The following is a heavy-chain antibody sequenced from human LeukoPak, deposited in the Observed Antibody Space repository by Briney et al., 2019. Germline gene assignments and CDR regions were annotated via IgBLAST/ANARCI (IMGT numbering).Heavy chain of an antibody. CDR3: AREGEGYFDY. D-gene: IGHD3-10*01. J-gene: IGHJ4*02. CDR2: ISYDGSNK. Sequence: PGGSLRLSCAASGFTFSSYAMHWVRQAPGKGLEWVAVISYDGSNKYYADSVKGRFTISRDNTKNSLYLQMNNVRVEDTAVYYCAREGEGYFDYWGQGTLVTVSS. CDR1: GFTFSSYA. V-gene: IGHV3-30*04.